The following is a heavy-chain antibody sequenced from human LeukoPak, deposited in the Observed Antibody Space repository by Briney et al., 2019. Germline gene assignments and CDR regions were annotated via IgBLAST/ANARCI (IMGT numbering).Heavy chain of an antibody. CDR3: AKWGVTEGAFDI. V-gene: IGHV3-48*02. Sequence: GGSLRLSCAASGFTFSIYSMNWVRQAPGKGLEWFSYLSSSSSTMYYADSVKGRFTVSRDNAKNSLYLQMNSQRDDDTAVYYCAKWGVTEGAFDIWGQGTMVTVSS. J-gene: IGHJ3*02. CDR2: LSSSSSTM. D-gene: IGHD1-26*01. CDR1: GFTFSIYS.